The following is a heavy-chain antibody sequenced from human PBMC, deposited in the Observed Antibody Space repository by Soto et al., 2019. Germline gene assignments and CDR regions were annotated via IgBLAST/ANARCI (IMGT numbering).Heavy chain of an antibody. CDR1: GFIFRIYD. CDR2: ISPTGGTT. D-gene: IGHD3-3*02. V-gene: IGHV3-23*01. Sequence: LRLSCATSGFIFRIYDMSWVRQAPGKGLEWVSGISPTGGTTYYADSVKGRFTISRDNSGHTLFLTLKSLRVDDTAIYYCAKLAPEISTSPRYFDSWGQGALVNVSS. CDR3: AKLAPEISTSPRYFDS. J-gene: IGHJ4*03.